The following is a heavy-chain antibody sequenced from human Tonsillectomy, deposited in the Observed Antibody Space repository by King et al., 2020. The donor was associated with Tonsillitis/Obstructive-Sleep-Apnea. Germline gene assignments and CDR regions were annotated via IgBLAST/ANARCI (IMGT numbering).Heavy chain of an antibody. Sequence: QLQESGPGLVKPSETLSLTCTVSGGSISSYYWSWIRQPPGKGLEWIGYIYYSGSTNYNPSHKSRVTISVDTSKNQFSLKLGSVTAADTAVYYCARGVYEFWSGYYVYYYYYMDVWGKGTTVTVSS. J-gene: IGHJ6*03. D-gene: IGHD3-3*01. CDR2: IYYSGST. V-gene: IGHV4-59*01. CDR3: ARGVYEFWSGYYVYYYYYMDV. CDR1: GGSISSYY.